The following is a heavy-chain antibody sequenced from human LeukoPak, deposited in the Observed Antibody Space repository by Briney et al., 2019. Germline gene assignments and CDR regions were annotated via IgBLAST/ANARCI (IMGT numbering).Heavy chain of an antibody. CDR1: GGSISSSSYY. V-gene: IGHV4-39*07. CDR3: ASLRGPIDY. J-gene: IGHJ4*02. CDR2: IYYSGST. D-gene: IGHD3-10*01. Sequence: PSETLSLTCTVSGGSISSSSYYWGWIRQPPGKGLEWIGSIYYSGSTYYNPSLKSRVTISVDTSKNQFSLKLSSVTAADTAVYYCASLRGPIDYWGQGTLVTVSS.